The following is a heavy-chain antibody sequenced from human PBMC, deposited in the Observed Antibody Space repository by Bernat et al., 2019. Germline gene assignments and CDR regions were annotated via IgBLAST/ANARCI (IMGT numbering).Heavy chain of an antibody. CDR3: AREGRIEYSSSPDAFDI. D-gene: IGHD6-6*01. CDR2: IKQDGSEK. J-gene: IGHJ3*02. Sequence: EVQLVESGGGLVQPGGSLRLSCAASGFTFSSYWMSWVRQAPGKGLEWVANIKQDGSEKYYVDSVKGRFTIPRDNAKNSLYLQMNSLRAEDTAVYYCAREGRIEYSSSPDAFDIWGQGTMVTVSS. V-gene: IGHV3-7*03. CDR1: GFTFSSYW.